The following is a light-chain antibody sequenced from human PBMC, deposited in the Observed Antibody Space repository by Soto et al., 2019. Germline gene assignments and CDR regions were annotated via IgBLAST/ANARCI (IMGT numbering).Light chain of an antibody. CDR3: QQYNYWPRT. CDR2: GAS. J-gene: IGKJ1*01. Sequence: EIVMTQSPVTLSVSPGERATLSCRASQSVSSILAWYQQKPGQAPRLLIYGASTRATGIPARFSGSGSGTEFTLTISSLQSEDFAVYYCQQYNYWPRTFGQGTKVEIK. V-gene: IGKV3-15*01. CDR1: QSVSSI.